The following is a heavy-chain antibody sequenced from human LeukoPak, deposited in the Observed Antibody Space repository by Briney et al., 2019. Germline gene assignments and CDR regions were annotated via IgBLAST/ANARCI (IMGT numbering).Heavy chain of an antibody. J-gene: IGHJ4*02. V-gene: IGHV3-21*01. CDR2: ISTSSSYI. CDR3: ARDSDIVTGSKSHFDY. D-gene: IGHD3-9*01. CDR1: GFTCSRYS. Sequence: PGGSLRLSCAASGFTCSRYSMNWVRQAPGKGLEWVSSISTSSSYIYYIDSVKGRFTISRDNAKNSLYLQMNSLRAEDTAVYYCARDSDIVTGSKSHFDYWGQGTLVTVSS.